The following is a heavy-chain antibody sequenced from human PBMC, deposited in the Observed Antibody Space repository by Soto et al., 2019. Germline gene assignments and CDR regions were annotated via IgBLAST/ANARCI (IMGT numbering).Heavy chain of an antibody. CDR2: ISAYNGNT. CDR1: GYTLTSYG. Sequence: ASVKVSCKASGYTLTSYGISWVRQAPGQGLEWMGWISAYNGNTNYAQKLQGRVTMTTDTSTSTAYMELRSLRSDDTAVYYCVRGSSSGYYYYYYGMDVWGQGTTVTVSS. J-gene: IGHJ6*02. D-gene: IGHD3-22*01. CDR3: VRGSSSGYYYYYYGMDV. V-gene: IGHV1-18*04.